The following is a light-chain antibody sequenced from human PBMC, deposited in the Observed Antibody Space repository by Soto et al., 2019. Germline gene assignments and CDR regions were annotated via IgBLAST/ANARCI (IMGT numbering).Light chain of an antibody. Sequence: DIQITQSPPSLSASVGERVTITCQASQDIKKYLNWYQQRPGKAPNLLIYDASNLGAGVPSRFSGSGSDTDFTLTISTLQPEDVATYYCQQYDTFRTFGGGTKVDIK. CDR1: QDIKKY. CDR2: DAS. V-gene: IGKV1-33*01. CDR3: QQYDTFRT. J-gene: IGKJ4*01.